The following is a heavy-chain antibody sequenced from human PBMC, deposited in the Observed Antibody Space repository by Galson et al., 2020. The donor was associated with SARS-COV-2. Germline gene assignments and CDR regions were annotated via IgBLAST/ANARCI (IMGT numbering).Heavy chain of an antibody. Sequence: SETLSLTCTVSGGSISSGGYYWSWIRQHPGKGLEWIGYIYYSGSTYYNPSLKSRLTIAADTSKNQFSLKLSSVTAADTAVYYCARDSPGSRYFDLWGRGTLVTVSS. D-gene: IGHD1-26*01. CDR2: IYYSGST. CDR3: ARDSPGSRYFDL. V-gene: IGHV4-31*03. CDR1: GGSISSGGYY. J-gene: IGHJ2*01.